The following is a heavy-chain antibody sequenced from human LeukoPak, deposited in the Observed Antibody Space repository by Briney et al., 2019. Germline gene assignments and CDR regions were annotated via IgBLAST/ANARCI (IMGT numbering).Heavy chain of an antibody. V-gene: IGHV3-74*01. J-gene: IGHJ4*02. CDR2: INSDGSST. Sequence: GGSLRLSCAASGFTFSSYWMHWVRQAPGKGLVWVSRINSDGSSTSYADSVKGRFTISRDNSKNTVYLQMNTLRAEDTAVYFCARDRNFPRDQFDYWGQGTLVTVSS. CDR1: GFTFSSYW. CDR3: ARDRNFPRDQFDY. D-gene: IGHD4-11*01.